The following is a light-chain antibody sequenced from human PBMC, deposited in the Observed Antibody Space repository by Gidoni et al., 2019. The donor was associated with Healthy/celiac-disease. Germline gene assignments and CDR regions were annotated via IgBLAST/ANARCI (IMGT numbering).Light chain of an antibody. J-gene: IGLJ2*01. Sequence: SYELTQPPSVSVPPGQTASITCSGDKLGDKYACWYQQKPGQSPVLLIYQDSKRPSGIPERFSGSNSGNTATLTISGTQAMDEADYYCQAWDSSVVFGGGTKLTVL. CDR1: KLGDKY. CDR2: QDS. CDR3: QAWDSSVV. V-gene: IGLV3-1*01.